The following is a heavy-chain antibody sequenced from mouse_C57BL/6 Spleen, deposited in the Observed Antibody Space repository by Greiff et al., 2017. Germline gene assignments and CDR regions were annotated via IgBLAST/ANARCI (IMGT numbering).Heavy chain of an antibody. CDR3: ARTYFDV. V-gene: IGHV1-52*01. Sequence: QVQLKQSGAELVRPGSSVKLSCKASGYTFTSYWMHWVKQRPIQGLEWIGNIDPSDSETHYNQKFKDKATLTVDKSSSTAYMQLSSLTSEDSAVYYCARTYFDVWGTGTTVTVSS. J-gene: IGHJ1*03. CDR1: GYTFTSYW. CDR2: IDPSDSET.